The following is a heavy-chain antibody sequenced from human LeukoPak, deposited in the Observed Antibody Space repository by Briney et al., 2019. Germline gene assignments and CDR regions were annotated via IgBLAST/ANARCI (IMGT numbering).Heavy chain of an antibody. CDR2: ISSSSSYI. D-gene: IGHD1-1*01. V-gene: IGHV3-21*01. CDR1: GFTFSSSYS. J-gene: IGHJ4*02. CDR3: TSQTEYYFDY. Sequence: PGGALRLSCVACGFTFSSSYSLNWVRQAPGKGLEWVSSISSSSSYIYYADSAKGRFTISRDNAKNSLYLQMNSLRAEDTAVYYCTSQTEYYFDYWGQGTLVTVSS.